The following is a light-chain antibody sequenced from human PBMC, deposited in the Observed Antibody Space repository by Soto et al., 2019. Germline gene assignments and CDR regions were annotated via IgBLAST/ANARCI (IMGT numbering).Light chain of an antibody. Sequence: EIVLTQSPAILSLSPGEKATLSCRASQSVSGSLGWYQQKPGQAPRLIIYDASVRATGIPARFSGRGSGTDFTLTISGLEPEDFAVYYCQEGTYWPAFGGGTKVEIK. J-gene: IGKJ4*01. V-gene: IGKV3-11*01. CDR1: QSVSGS. CDR2: DAS. CDR3: QEGTYWPA.